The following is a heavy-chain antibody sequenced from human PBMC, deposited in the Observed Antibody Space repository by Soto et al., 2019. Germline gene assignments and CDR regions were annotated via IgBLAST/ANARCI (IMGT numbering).Heavy chain of an antibody. V-gene: IGHV3-48*03. CDR2: ISSGGSTI. Sequence: GGSLRLSCTASGFTFSTYEMNWVRQAPGKGLEWLSEISSGGSTIFYADSVKGRFTISRDNAKNSLYLQMNSLRVEDTAVYYCTRIPTSRHSTFDYWGQGTLVTVSS. J-gene: IGHJ4*01. D-gene: IGHD2-21*01. CDR1: GFTFSTYE. CDR3: TRIPTSRHSTFDY.